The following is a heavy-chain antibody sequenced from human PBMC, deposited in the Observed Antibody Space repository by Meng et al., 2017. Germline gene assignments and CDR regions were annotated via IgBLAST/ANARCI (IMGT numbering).Heavy chain of an antibody. CDR1: GYTFTAYY. CDR2: INPDTGDT. D-gene: IGHD2-21*01. Sequence: ASVKVSCKPSGYTFTAYYIHWVRQAPGQGLEWMGHINPDTGDTLYAQKFQGRVFMTGDTSTSTAYVELSGLRSDDTAVYYCARDENISLGKLFGDYWGQGTLVTVSS. V-gene: IGHV1-2*06. J-gene: IGHJ4*02. CDR3: ARDENISLGKLFGDY.